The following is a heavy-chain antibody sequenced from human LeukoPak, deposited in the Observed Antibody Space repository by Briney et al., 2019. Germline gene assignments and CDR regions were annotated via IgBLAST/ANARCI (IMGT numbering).Heavy chain of an antibody. CDR3: ARAGTRNTAMTFDY. CDR1: GFTFSSYA. Sequence: GGSLRLSCAASGFTFSSYAISWVRQAPGQGLEWMGRIIPILGIANYAQKFQGRVTITADKSTSTAYMELSSLRSEDTAVYYCARAGTRNTAMTFDYWGQGTLVTVSS. D-gene: IGHD5-18*01. V-gene: IGHV1-69*04. J-gene: IGHJ4*02. CDR2: IIPILGIA.